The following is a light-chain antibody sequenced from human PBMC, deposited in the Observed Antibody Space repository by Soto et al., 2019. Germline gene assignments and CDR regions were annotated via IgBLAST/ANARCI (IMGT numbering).Light chain of an antibody. Sequence: VMTQSPATLSVSPGERATLSCTASQSINSNLAWYQQRPGQAPRLLIYGASTRATGIPARFSGSGSGTEFTLTISSLEPEDFAAYYCQQYGNSAWTFGQGTKVDIK. CDR2: GAS. CDR1: QSINSN. CDR3: QQYGNSAWT. J-gene: IGKJ1*01. V-gene: IGKV3-15*01.